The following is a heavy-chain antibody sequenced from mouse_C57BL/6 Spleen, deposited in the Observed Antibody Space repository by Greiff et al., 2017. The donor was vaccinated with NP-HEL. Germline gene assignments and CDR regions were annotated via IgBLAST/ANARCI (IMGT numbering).Heavy chain of an antibody. J-gene: IGHJ1*03. CDR1: GYTFTSYW. D-gene: IGHD2-5*01. CDR2: IDPSDSET. CDR3: ARDYSNYVDWYFDV. V-gene: IGHV1-52*01. Sequence: QVQLQQPGAELVRPGSSVKLSCKASGYTFTSYWMHWVKQRPIQGLEWIGNIDPSDSETHYNQKFKDKATLTVDKSSSTAYMQLSSLTSEDSAVYDCARDYSNYVDWYFDVWGTGTTVTVSS.